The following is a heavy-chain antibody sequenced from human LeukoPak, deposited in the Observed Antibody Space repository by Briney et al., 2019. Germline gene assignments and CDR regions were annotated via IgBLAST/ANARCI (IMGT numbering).Heavy chain of an antibody. V-gene: IGHV3-7*01. CDR1: GFTFSNYW. CDR3: ATGRWYGEFAGSGFDD. CDR2: IKEDGSVI. Sequence: GGSRRLSCFGSGFTFSNYWMTWLRQAPGEGLEWVANIKEDGSVIYYADSVRGRFTISRDNAKNSLYPQMNSLRVEDTAVYYCATGRWYGEFAGSGFDDWGQGILVTVSS. J-gene: IGHJ4*02. D-gene: IGHD3-10*01.